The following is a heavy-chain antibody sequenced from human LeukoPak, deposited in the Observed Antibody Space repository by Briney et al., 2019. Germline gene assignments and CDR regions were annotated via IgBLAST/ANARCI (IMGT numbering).Heavy chain of an antibody. V-gene: IGHV1-8*01. J-gene: IGHJ4*02. CDR1: GYTFTSSD. D-gene: IGHD6-13*01. CDR3: ARGRPGLASAGTYDF. CDR2: MNPNSGKT. Sequence: ASVKVSCKASGYTFTSSDINWVRQAPGQGLEWMGWMNPNSGKTGSARKFQGRVAMTKNISISTAYIEVSSLGYEDTATYYCARGRPGLASAGTYDFWGQGTLITVSS.